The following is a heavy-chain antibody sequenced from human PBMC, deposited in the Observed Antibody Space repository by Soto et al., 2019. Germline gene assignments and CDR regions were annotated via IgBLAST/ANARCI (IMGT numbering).Heavy chain of an antibody. D-gene: IGHD3-10*01. CDR1: GFTFRDFE. V-gene: IGHV3-48*03. CDR2: ISSGGSTI. Sequence: TLRLSCAASGFTFRDFEMNWVRQAPGKGLEWVAYISSGGSTIHYADSVRGRVTISRDNAKNSLSLQMSSLRAEDTGVYYCASSMVRGRYYFNYGMDVWGQGTTVTVSS. CDR3: ASSMVRGRYYFNYGMDV. J-gene: IGHJ6*02.